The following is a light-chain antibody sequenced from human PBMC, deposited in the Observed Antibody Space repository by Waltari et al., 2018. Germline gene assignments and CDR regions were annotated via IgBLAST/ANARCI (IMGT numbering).Light chain of an antibody. Sequence: EIVLTQSPGTLSLSPGERATLSCRATQSVSHSNLAWYQQKGGQAPRLLIYGASSRATGNPDRFSGSGSGTDFTLSISRLEPEDYGVYYCQQYAGSPITFGGGTKVEI. CDR3: QQYAGSPIT. CDR2: GAS. CDR1: QSVSHSN. V-gene: IGKV3-20*01. J-gene: IGKJ4*01.